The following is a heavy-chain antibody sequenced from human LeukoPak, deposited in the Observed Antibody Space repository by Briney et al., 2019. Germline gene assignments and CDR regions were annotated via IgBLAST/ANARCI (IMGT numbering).Heavy chain of an antibody. V-gene: IGHV4-39*01. CDR2: IHYSGST. J-gene: IGHJ5*02. CDR3: ARRQYSGIYFEHWFDP. CDR1: GGSISSTIYY. Sequence: SETLSLTCNVSGGSISSTIYYWAWIRQPPGRGLEWIGTIHYSGSTSYNPSLKSRVTISADMSKNQFSLKLTSVTAADTAVYYCARRQYSGIYFEHWFDPWGQGILVTVSS. D-gene: IGHD1-26*01.